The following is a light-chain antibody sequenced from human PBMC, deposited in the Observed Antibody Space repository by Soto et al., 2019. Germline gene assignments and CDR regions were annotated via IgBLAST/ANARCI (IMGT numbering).Light chain of an antibody. Sequence: EIVMTQSPATLSVSPGERATLSCRASQSVSSNLAWYQQKPSQAPSLLIFGASTRATGIPARFSGSGSGTEFTLSISSLQSEDFAVYYCQHYRNRPRTFGQGTKVEIK. V-gene: IGKV3-15*01. CDR3: QHYRNRPRT. CDR1: QSVSSN. J-gene: IGKJ1*01. CDR2: GAS.